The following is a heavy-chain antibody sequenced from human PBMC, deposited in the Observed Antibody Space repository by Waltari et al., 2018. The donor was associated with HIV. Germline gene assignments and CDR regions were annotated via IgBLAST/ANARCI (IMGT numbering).Heavy chain of an antibody. Sequence: QVLLQESGPGLVKPSETLSLTCTVSGGSITSYYWSWIRQPPGKGLEWIGYIYYSGSTNYNPSLKSRATISVDTSKNQVSLKLSSVTAADTAVYYCASLGMHYYDSSGYYSWGQGTLVTVSS. CDR2: IYYSGST. D-gene: IGHD3-22*01. J-gene: IGHJ4*02. V-gene: IGHV4-59*01. CDR1: GGSITSYY. CDR3: ASLGMHYYDSSGYYS.